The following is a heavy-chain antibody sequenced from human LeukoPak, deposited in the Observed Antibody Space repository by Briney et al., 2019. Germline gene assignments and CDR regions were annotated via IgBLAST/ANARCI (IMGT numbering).Heavy chain of an antibody. D-gene: IGHD5-12*01. J-gene: IGHJ6*03. CDR1: GFTLSIYA. V-gene: IGHV3-30*07. Sequence: GRSLRLSCAASGFTLSIYAMRWVRQAPGKGLEWVAVISYDGSTKNYADSVKGRFTISRDNPKNTLYLQMNSLRSEDTGVYFCARGVDARQPPLAYYCDYMDVWRKGTTVTVSS. CDR2: ISYDGSTK. CDR3: ARGVDARQPPLAYYCDYMDV.